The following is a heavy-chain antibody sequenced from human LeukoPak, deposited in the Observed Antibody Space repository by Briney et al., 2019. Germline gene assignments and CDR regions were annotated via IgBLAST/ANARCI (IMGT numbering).Heavy chain of an antibody. J-gene: IGHJ4*02. CDR3: ARRPGYDRRLSSLDL. CDR2: ISPYNGDT. V-gene: IGHV1-18*01. D-gene: IGHD5-12*01. CDR1: GYTFTGYG. Sequence: ASVKVSCKASGYTFTGYGISWVRQAPGQGLEWMGWISPYNGDTNYAQRLQGRVTVTMDTSTTTVYMELGSLTSDDTAMYYCARRPGYDRRLSSLDLWGQGTLVTVSS.